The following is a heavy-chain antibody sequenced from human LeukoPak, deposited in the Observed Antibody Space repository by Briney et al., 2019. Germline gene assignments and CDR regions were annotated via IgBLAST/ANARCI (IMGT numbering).Heavy chain of an antibody. D-gene: IGHD7-27*01. V-gene: IGHV1-2*02. Sequence: GASVKVSCKASGYMFTDYYMHWVRQAPGQGLEWMGWINPNSGGTNYAQKFQGRVTMTRDTSISTAYMELSRLRSDDTAVYYCVPKLGIEDYWGQGTLVTVSS. CDR1: GYMFTDYY. CDR3: VPKLGIEDY. J-gene: IGHJ4*02. CDR2: INPNSGGT.